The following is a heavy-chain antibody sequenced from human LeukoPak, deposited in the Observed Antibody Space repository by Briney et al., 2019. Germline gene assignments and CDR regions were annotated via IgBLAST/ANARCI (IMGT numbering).Heavy chain of an antibody. V-gene: IGHV1-46*01. CDR2: INPSGGST. Sequence: ASVKVSCKASGYTFTSYYMHWVRQAPGQGLEWMGIINPSGGSTSYAQKFQGRVTMTRDTSTSTVYMELSSLRSEDTAVYYCARDGVRIAVAGTSRYFQHWGQGTLVTVSS. CDR3: ARDGVRIAVAGTSRYFQH. CDR1: GYTFTSYY. J-gene: IGHJ1*01. D-gene: IGHD6-19*01.